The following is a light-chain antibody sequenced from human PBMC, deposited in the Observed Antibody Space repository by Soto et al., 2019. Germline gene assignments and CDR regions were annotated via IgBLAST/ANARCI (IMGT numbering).Light chain of an antibody. CDR1: QGISSY. Sequence: AIRMTQSPSSFSASTGDRVTVTCRASQGISSYLAWYQQKPGKAPKLLIYKASTLKSGVPQRFSGSGSGTEFTLTISSLQTDDFSTYYCQQYHSYWTFGQGTKVDIK. CDR3: QQYHSYWT. J-gene: IGKJ1*01. CDR2: KAS. V-gene: IGKV1-8*01.